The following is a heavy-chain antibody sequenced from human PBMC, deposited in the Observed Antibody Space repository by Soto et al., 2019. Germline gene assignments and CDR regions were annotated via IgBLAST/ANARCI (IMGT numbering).Heavy chain of an antibody. CDR1: GFTFSSYG. D-gene: IGHD6-13*01. Sequence: PGGSLRLSCAASGFTFSSYGMHWVRQAPGKGLEWVAVISYDGSNKYYADSVKGRFTISRDNSKNTLYLQMNSLRAEDTAVYYCAKDLGPYIAAASRYFDLWGRGTLVTVSS. CDR3: AKDLGPYIAAASRYFDL. V-gene: IGHV3-30*18. J-gene: IGHJ2*01. CDR2: ISYDGSNK.